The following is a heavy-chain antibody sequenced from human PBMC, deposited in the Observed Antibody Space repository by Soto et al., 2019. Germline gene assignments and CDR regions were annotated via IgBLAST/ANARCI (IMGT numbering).Heavy chain of an antibody. CDR2: IKEDGSEK. D-gene: IGHD1-26*01. Sequence: GGSLRLSCAASGFPFSHYWMGWVRQAPGKGLEWVANIKEDGSEKYYVDSVKGRFTISRDNAKNSLYLQMNNLRAEDTAIYYCASSREDYWGQGTQVTVSS. CDR3: ASSREDY. V-gene: IGHV3-7*01. CDR1: GFPFSHYW. J-gene: IGHJ4*02.